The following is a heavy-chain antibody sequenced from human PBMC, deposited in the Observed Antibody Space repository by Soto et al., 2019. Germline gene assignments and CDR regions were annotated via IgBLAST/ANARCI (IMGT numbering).Heavy chain of an antibody. J-gene: IGHJ4*02. Sequence: SETLSLTCTVSGGSISSGGYYWSWIRQHPGKGLEWIGYIYYSGSTNYNPSLKSRVTISVDTSKNQFSLKLSSVTAADTAVYYCARSNGGILEWLLSDEYFDYWGQGTLVTVSS. D-gene: IGHD3-3*01. CDR3: ARSNGGILEWLLSDEYFDY. CDR2: IYYSGST. CDR1: GGSISSGGYY. V-gene: IGHV4-61*08.